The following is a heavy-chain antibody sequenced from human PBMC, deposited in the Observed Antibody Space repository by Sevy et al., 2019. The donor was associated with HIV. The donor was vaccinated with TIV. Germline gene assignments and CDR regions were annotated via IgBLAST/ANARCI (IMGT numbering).Heavy chain of an antibody. CDR2: INNGGST. Sequence: GGSLRLSCGASGFTFSNYAMSWVRQAPGKGPEWVSGINNGGSTYYADSVKGRFTISRDNSKKMVFLQMNSLRAEDTAVYYCASGATTMITDLDYWGQGALVTVSS. D-gene: IGHD3-16*01. CDR1: GFTFSNYA. V-gene: IGHV3-23*01. CDR3: ASGATTMITDLDY. J-gene: IGHJ4*02.